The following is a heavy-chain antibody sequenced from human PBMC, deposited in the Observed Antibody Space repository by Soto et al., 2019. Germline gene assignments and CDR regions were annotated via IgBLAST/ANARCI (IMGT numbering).Heavy chain of an antibody. J-gene: IGHJ4*02. CDR3: PREQLWVDY. CDR1: GGSISSGGYS. Sequence: PSETLSLTCAVSGGSISSGGYSWSWIRQPPGKGLEWIGYIYHSGSTYYNPSLKSRVTISVDRSKNQFSLKLSSVTAADTAVYYCPREQLWVDYWGKGTMVTVSS. D-gene: IGHD5-18*01. CDR2: IYHSGST. V-gene: IGHV4-30-2*01.